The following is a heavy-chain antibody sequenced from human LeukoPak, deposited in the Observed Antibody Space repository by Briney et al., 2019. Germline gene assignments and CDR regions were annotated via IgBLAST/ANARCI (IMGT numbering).Heavy chain of an antibody. D-gene: IGHD3-22*01. CDR2: IYSGGST. Sequence: GGSLRLSCAASGLTVSSNYMSWVRQAPGKGLEWVSVIYSGGSTYYADSVKGRSTISRDNSKNTLYLQMNSLRAEDTAVYYCARALPDYYYDSSGYYQYYFDYWGQGTLVTVSS. V-gene: IGHV3-53*01. CDR3: ARALPDYYYDSSGYYQYYFDY. J-gene: IGHJ4*02. CDR1: GLTVSSNY.